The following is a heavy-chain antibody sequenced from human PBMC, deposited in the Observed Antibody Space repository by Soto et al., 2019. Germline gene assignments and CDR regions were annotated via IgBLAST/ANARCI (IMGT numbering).Heavy chain of an antibody. V-gene: IGHV3-30*18. CDR3: AKEGYCSGGFCPYGMDV. J-gene: IGHJ6*02. Sequence: QAGGSLRLSCAASGFPFSRHGMHWVRQAPGKGLEWVAVISYDGTNQYYADSVKVRFTISRDNSKNTLYLQMNSLRSEDTAVYYCAKEGYCSGGFCPYGMDVWGQGTTVTVSS. D-gene: IGHD2-15*01. CDR2: ISYDGTNQ. CDR1: GFPFSRHG.